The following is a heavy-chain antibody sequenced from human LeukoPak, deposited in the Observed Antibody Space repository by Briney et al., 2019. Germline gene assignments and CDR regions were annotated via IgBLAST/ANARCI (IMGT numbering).Heavy chain of an antibody. V-gene: IGHV4-30-2*01. D-gene: IGHD6-25*01. J-gene: IGHJ4*02. CDR1: GGSISSGGYS. CDR2: IYHSGST. Sequence: PSETLSLTCAVSGGSISSGGYSWSWIRQPPGKGLEWIWYIYHSGSTYYNPSLKSRVTISVDRSKNQFSLKLSSVTAADTAVYYCARQQRTTFFDYWGQGTLVTVSS. CDR3: ARQQRTTFFDY.